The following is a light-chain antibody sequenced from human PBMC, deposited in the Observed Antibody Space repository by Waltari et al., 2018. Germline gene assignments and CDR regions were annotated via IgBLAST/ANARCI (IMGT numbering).Light chain of an antibody. CDR3: QIYDSNTNHNV. J-gene: IGLJ6*01. V-gene: IGLV5-37*01. Sequence: PVLTQPASLSAPSGASARLPCTLSSDLYVGRKNMYWYQPKLGSAPRLFLFYYSDSQNQLGPGVPNRVSGSKETSNNTAFLLISGLQADDEADYYCQIYDSNTNHNVFGSGTKLTVL. CDR1: SDLYVGRKN. CDR2: YYSDSQN.